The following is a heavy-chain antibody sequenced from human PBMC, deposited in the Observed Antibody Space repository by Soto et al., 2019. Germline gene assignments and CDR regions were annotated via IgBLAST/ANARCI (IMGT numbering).Heavy chain of an antibody. CDR3: ARPPPYGGSWYPFDY. V-gene: IGHV1-18*01. CDR2: ISAYNGNT. J-gene: IGHJ4*02. D-gene: IGHD6-13*01. Sequence: QVQLVQSGAEVKKPGASVKVSCKASGYTFTSYGISWVRQAPGQGLEWMGWISAYNGNTNYAQRLQGRVTMTTDTTTSTAYMALRSLRSDDTAVYYCARPPPYGGSWYPFDYWGQGSLVTVSS. CDR1: GYTFTSYG.